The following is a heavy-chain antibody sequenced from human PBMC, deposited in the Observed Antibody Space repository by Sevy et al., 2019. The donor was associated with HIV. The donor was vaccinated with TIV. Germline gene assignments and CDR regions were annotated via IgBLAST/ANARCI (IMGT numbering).Heavy chain of an antibody. V-gene: IGHV1-2*02. CDR1: GYTFTGYY. J-gene: IGHJ6*03. CDR3: ARGPPSIAVAGRISYYMDV. D-gene: IGHD6-19*01. Sequence: ASVKVSCKASGYTFTGYYMHWVRHAPGQGLEWMGWINPNSGGTNYAQKFQGRVTMTRDTSISTAYMELSRLRSDDTAVYYCARGPPSIAVAGRISYYMDVWGKGTTVTVSS. CDR2: INPNSGGT.